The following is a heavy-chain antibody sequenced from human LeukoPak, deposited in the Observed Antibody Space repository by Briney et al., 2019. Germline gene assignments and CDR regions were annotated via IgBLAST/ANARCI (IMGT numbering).Heavy chain of an antibody. J-gene: IGHJ4*02. CDR1: GGSISSGGYY. CDR2: IYYSGST. CDR3: ARDRYYGSGSYDY. D-gene: IGHD3-10*01. V-gene: IGHV4-31*03. Sequence: SETLSLTCTVSGGSISSGGYYWSWIRQHPGKGLEWIGYIYYSGSTYYNPSLKSRVTISVDTAKNQFSLKLSSVTAADTAVYYCARDRYYGSGSYDYWGQGTLVTVSS.